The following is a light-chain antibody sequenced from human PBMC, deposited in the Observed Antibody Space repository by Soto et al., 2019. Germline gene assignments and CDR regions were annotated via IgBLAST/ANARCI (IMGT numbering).Light chain of an antibody. J-gene: IGLJ1*01. CDR1: SSDVGGYNH. CDR2: DVI. CDR3: CSYAGTYTFV. V-gene: IGLV2-11*01. Sequence: QSVLTQPRSVSGSPGQSVTISCTGTSSDVGGYNHVSWYQQHPGKAPKVMIYDVIKRPSGVPERCSGSKSGNTASLTISGLQAEDEADYYCCSYAGTYTFVFGSGTKVTVL.